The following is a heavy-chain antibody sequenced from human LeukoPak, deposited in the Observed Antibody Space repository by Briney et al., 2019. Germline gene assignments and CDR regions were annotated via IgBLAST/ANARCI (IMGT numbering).Heavy chain of an antibody. V-gene: IGHV1-8*01. CDR1: GYTFTSYD. J-gene: IGHJ4*02. CDR3: ARGRRLLWFGELPPYYFDY. CDR2: MNPNSGNT. D-gene: IGHD3-10*01. Sequence: ASVKVSCKASGYTFTSYDINWVRQATGQGLEWMGWMNPNSGNTGYAQKFQGRVTMTGNTSISTAYMELSSLRSEDTAVYYCARGRRLLWFGELPPYYFDYWGQGTLVTVSS.